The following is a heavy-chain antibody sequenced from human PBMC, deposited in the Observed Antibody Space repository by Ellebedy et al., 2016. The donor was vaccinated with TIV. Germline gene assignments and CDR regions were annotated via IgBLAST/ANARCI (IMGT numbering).Heavy chain of an antibody. D-gene: IGHD5-12*01. V-gene: IGHV3-21*04. CDR1: GFTFSSYA. Sequence: GESLKISXAASGFTFSSYAMSWVRQAPGKGLEWVSSISSSSSYIYYADSVKGRFTISRDNAKNSLYLQMNSLRAEDTAVYYCARYHYRSTYYFDYWGQGTLVTVSS. CDR3: ARYHYRSTYYFDY. CDR2: ISSSSSYI. J-gene: IGHJ4*02.